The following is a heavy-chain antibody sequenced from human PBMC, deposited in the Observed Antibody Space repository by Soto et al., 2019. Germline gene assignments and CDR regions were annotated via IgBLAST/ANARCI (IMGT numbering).Heavy chain of an antibody. CDR1: GFTFDDYA. J-gene: IGHJ2*01. Sequence: GGSLRLSCAASGFTFDDYAMHWVRQAPGKGLEWVSGISWNSGSIGYADSVKGRFTISRDNAKNSLYLQMNSLRAEDTALYYCAKYSRVGIPNWYFDLWGRGTLVTVSS. CDR3: AKYSRVGIPNWYFDL. CDR2: ISWNSGSI. V-gene: IGHV3-9*01. D-gene: IGHD2-21*01.